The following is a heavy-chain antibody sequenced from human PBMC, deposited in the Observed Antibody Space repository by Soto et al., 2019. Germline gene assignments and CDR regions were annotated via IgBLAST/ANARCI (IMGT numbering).Heavy chain of an antibody. Sequence: EVQLVESGGGLVQPGGSLRLSCAASGFTFSDHYMDWVRQAPGKGLEWVGRTKNKANSYTTEYAASVKGRFTISRDDSKNSLYLQMNSLKAEDTAMYYCARVALRGSGSRLFDYWGQGTLVTVSS. CDR3: ARVALRGSGSRLFDY. V-gene: IGHV3-72*01. D-gene: IGHD3-10*01. CDR1: GFTFSDHY. CDR2: TKNKANSYTT. J-gene: IGHJ4*02.